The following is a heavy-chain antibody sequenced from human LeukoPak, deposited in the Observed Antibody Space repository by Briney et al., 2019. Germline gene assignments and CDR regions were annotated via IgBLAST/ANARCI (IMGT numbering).Heavy chain of an antibody. CDR1: GYTFTSYG. D-gene: IGHD5-12*01. V-gene: IGHV1-2*02. CDR3: ARMLNGAYDV. Sequence: ASVKVSCKASGYTFTSYGISWVRQAPGQGLEWMGWINPNSGDTNYEQNFQGRVTMTRDTSFNTAYMEVSKLRSDDTAVYYCARMLNGAYDVWGQGTLVTVSS. J-gene: IGHJ4*02. CDR2: INPNSGDT.